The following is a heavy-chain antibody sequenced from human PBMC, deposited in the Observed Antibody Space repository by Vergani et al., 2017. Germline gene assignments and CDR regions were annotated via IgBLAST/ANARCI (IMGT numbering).Heavy chain of an antibody. J-gene: IGHJ6*03. Sequence: QVQLVESGGGVVQPGRSLRLSCAASGFTFSSYGMHWVRQAPGKGLEWGAVISYDGSNKYYADSVKGRFTISRDNSKNTLYLQMNSLRAEDTAVYYCAKQAIERHYYYYMDVWGKGTTVTVSS. CDR1: GFTFSSYG. V-gene: IGHV3-30*18. CDR3: AKQAIERHYYYYMDV. D-gene: IGHD2-21*01. CDR2: ISYDGSNK.